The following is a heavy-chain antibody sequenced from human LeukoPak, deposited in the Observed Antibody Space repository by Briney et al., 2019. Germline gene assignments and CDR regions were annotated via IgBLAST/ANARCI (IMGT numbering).Heavy chain of an antibody. CDR2: IYYSGST. Sequence: SETLSLTCTVSGGSISSYYWSWIRQPPGKGLEWIGYIYYSGSTNYNPSLKSRVTISVDTSKNQFSLKLSSVTAADTAVYYCARHHDSSGLHWFDPWGQGTLVTVSS. J-gene: IGHJ5*02. CDR1: GGSISSYY. CDR3: ARHHDSSGLHWFDP. D-gene: IGHD3-22*01. V-gene: IGHV4-59*08.